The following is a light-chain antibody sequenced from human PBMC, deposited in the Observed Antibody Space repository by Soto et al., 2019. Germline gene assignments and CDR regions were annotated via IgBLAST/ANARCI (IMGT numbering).Light chain of an antibody. J-gene: IGLJ2*01. V-gene: IGLV2-14*01. CDR3: SSYTSSSTRV. CDR2: DVS. Sequence: QSALTQPASVSGSPGQSITISCTGTSSDVGGYNYVSWYQQYPGKAPKLMIYDVSNRSSGVSNRFSGSKSGNTASLTISGLQAEDEADYYCSSYTSSSTRVFGGGTKVTVL. CDR1: SSDVGGYNY.